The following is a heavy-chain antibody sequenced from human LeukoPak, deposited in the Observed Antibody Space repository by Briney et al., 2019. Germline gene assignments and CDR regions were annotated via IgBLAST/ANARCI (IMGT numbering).Heavy chain of an antibody. Sequence: KSSETLSLTCAVYGGSFSGYYWSWIRQPPGKGLEWIGEINHSGSTNYNPSLKSRVTISVDTSKNQFSLKLSSVTAADTAVYYCARGSETYGDYDYYYGMDVWGQGTTVTVSS. V-gene: IGHV4-34*01. CDR2: INHSGST. CDR3: ARGSETYGDYDYYYGMDV. CDR1: GGSFSGYY. D-gene: IGHD4-17*01. J-gene: IGHJ6*02.